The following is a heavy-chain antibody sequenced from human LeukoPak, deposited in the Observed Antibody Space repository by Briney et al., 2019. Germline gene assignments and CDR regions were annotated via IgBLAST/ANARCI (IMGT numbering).Heavy chain of an antibody. J-gene: IGHJ4*02. Sequence: GGSLRLSCAASGFTFSNAWMSWVRQAPGKGLEWVGRIKSKTDGGTTDYAAPVKGRFTISRDDSKNTLYLQMNSLKTEDTAVYYCTTRFTVVTPYLDYWGQGTLVTDSS. CDR3: TTRFTVVTPYLDY. CDR2: IKSKTDGGTT. V-gene: IGHV3-15*01. CDR1: GFTFSNAW. D-gene: IGHD4-23*01.